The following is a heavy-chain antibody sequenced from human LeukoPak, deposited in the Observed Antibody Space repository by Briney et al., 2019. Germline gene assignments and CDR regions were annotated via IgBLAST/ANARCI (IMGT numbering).Heavy chain of an antibody. V-gene: IGHV3-49*03. Sequence: PGGSLRLSCTASGFAFGDYAMSWFRQAPGKGLEWVGFIRSKAYGETTEYAASVKGRFTISREDPKTIAYLQMNSLKTEDTAVYYCSRGRGVCSSTSCQPYGMDVWGQGTTVTVSS. J-gene: IGHJ6*02. CDR1: GFAFGDYA. CDR2: IRSKAYGETT. D-gene: IGHD2-2*01. CDR3: SRGRGVCSSTSCQPYGMDV.